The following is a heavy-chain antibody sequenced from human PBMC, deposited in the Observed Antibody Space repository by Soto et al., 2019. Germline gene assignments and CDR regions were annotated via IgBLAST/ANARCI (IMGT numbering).Heavy chain of an antibody. Sequence: GGSLRLSCAASGFTFSTYGMHWVRQAPGKGLEWVAVIWYDGSNKYYADSVKGRFTISRDNSKNTLYLQMNSLRAEDTAVYYCARDGYCSGGSCYSVPVFDYWGQGTLVTVSS. V-gene: IGHV3-33*08. D-gene: IGHD2-15*01. CDR1: GFTFSTYG. CDR2: IWYDGSNK. J-gene: IGHJ4*02. CDR3: ARDGYCSGGSCYSVPVFDY.